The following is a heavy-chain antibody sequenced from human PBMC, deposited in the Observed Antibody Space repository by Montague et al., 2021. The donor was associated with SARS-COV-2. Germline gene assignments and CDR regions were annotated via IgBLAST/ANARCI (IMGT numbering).Heavy chain of an antibody. CDR2: VNNSGST. D-gene: IGHD3-22*01. CDR1: GGSFSGYH. CDR3: ARGVDDVSMIVIVLADGCNWCDC. Sequence: SETLSLTCAVYGGSFSGYHWSWIRRPPGKGLEWIGEVNNSGSTNYNPSLKSRVTISADTSKNQFSLRLNSVTAADTAVYYCARGVDDVSMIVIVLADGCNWCDCWGQGTLVTVSS. V-gene: IGHV4-34*01. J-gene: IGHJ5*01.